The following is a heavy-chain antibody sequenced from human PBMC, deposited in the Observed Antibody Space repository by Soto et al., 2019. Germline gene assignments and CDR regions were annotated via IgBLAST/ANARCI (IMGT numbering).Heavy chain of an antibody. CDR2: IFYSGST. J-gene: IGHJ6*02. Sequence: QLQLQESGPGLVKPSETLSLTCTVSGGSISSSSYYWGWIRQPPGKGLEWIGSIFYSGSTYYNPPIKGRVTVSVDASKNQFSLELSAVTAADTAVYFCARHLTYCSAGSCYSDFPYYGMDVWGQGATVTVSS. CDR3: ARHLTYCSAGSCYSDFPYYGMDV. CDR1: GGSISSSSYY. D-gene: IGHD2-15*01. V-gene: IGHV4-39*01.